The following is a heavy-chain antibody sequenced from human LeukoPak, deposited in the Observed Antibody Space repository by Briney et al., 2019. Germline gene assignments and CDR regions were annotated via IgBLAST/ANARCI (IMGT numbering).Heavy chain of an antibody. CDR1: GYTFTSYG. D-gene: IGHD3-22*01. Sequence: HGASVTVSCTASGYTFTSYGISWVRQAPGQGLEWMGWISAYNGNTNYAQKLQGRVTMTTDTSTSTAYMELRSLRSDDTAVYYCARAAPYYYDSSGYYDYWGQGTLVTVSS. CDR2: ISAYNGNT. CDR3: ARAAPYYYDSSGYYDY. J-gene: IGHJ4*02. V-gene: IGHV1-18*01.